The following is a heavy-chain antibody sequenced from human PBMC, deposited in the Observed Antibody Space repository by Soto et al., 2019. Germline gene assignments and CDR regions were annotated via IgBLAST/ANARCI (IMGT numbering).Heavy chain of an antibody. V-gene: IGHV1-8*01. D-gene: IGHD6-6*01. J-gene: IGHJ4*02. CDR3: ARGRGFRAARPNFDY. CDR1: GYTFTSYD. CDR2: MNPNSGNT. Sequence: ASVKVSCKASGYTFTSYDINWVRQATGQGLEWMGWMNPNSGNTGYAQKLQGRVTMTRNTSISTAYMELSSLRSEDTAVYYCARGRGFRAARPNFDYWGQGTLVTVSS.